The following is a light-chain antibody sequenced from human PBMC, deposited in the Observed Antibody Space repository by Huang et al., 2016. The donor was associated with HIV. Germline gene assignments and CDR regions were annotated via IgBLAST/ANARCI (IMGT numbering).Light chain of an antibody. CDR2: AAS. Sequence: DIQMTQSPSSLSASVGDRVTISCRAIQGIANHLAWYQQRPGKAPKLLIYAASALQSGFPSRFSCSGSGTEFTLTISSLQPEDVATYFCQKYNSAPRTFGPGTKVEIK. CDR1: QGIANH. V-gene: IGKV1-27*01. CDR3: QKYNSAPRT. J-gene: IGKJ3*01.